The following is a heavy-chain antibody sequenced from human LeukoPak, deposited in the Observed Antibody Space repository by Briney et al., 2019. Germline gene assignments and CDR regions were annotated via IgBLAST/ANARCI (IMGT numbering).Heavy chain of an antibody. CDR3: ARHRWELLSNFDY. J-gene: IGHJ4*02. CDR1: GGSFSGYY. V-gene: IGHV4-34*01. D-gene: IGHD1-26*01. Sequence: SETLSLTCAVYGGSFSGYYWSWIRQPPGKGLEWIGEINHSGSTNYNPSLKSRVTISVDTSKNQFSLKLSSVTAADTAVYYCARHRWELLSNFDYWGQGTLVTVSS. CDR2: INHSGST.